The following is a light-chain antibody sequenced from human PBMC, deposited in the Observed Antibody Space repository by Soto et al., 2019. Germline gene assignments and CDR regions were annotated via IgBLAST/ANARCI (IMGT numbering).Light chain of an antibody. CDR3: QTYDTSLSAYV. CDR1: SSNVGSGYD. Sequence: QSVLAQPPSVSGAPGQRVTISCTGSSSNVGSGYDVQWYQQLPGRAPKFLISGNNDRPSGLPDRFSASKSGTSASLAITGLQAEDEADYYCQTYDTSLSAYVFGTGTKLTVL. V-gene: IGLV1-40*01. J-gene: IGLJ1*01. CDR2: GNN.